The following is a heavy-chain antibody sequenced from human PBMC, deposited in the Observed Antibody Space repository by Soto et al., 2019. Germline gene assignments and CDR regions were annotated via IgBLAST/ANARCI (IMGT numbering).Heavy chain of an antibody. D-gene: IGHD5-12*01. CDR2: VLPISGST. CDR3: ATIRVRGGPLRFED. V-gene: IGHV1-69*06. J-gene: IGHJ4*01. Sequence: QVQLVQSGAEVRKPGSSVKVSCKTSGGLISKYSFNWVRQAPGQGLEWMGGVLPISGSTDYAQKFQGRLTITADRSTSTVYIELGRLRSDDTANYYCATIRVRGGPLRFEDGGQGMLISVSS. CDR1: GGLISKYS.